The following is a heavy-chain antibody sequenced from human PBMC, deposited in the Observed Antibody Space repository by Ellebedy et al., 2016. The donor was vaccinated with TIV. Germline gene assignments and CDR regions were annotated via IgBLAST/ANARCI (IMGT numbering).Heavy chain of an antibody. J-gene: IGHJ6*02. CDR3: ARQGDWPDISPYGMDV. V-gene: IGHV1-18*01. CDR1: GYTFTSYG. D-gene: IGHD2-21*02. CDR2: ISAYNGNT. Sequence: ASVKVSXXASGYTFTSYGISWVRQAPGQGLEWMGWISAYNGNTNYAQKFQGRVTITADESTSTAYMELSSLRSEDTAVYYCARQGDWPDISPYGMDVWGQGTTVTVSS.